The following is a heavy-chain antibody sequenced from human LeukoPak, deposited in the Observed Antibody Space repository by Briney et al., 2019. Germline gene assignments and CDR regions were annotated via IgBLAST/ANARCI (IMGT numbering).Heavy chain of an antibody. CDR1: GFTFSSYW. D-gene: IGHD2-15*01. V-gene: IGHV3-7*01. CDR3: ARDCSGGSCYSGMNWFDP. CDR2: IKQDGSEK. J-gene: IGHJ5*02. Sequence: GGSLRLSCAASGFTFSSYWMSWVRQAPGKGLEWVANIKQDGSEKYYVDSVKGRFTISRDNAKNSLYLQMNSLRAEDTAVYYCARDCSGGSCYSGMNWFDPWGQGTLVTVSS.